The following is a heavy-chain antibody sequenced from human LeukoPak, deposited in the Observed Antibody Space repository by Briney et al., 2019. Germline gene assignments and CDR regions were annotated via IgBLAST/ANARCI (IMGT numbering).Heavy chain of an antibody. Sequence: GGSLRLSCAASGFTFSSYEMNWVRQAPGKGLEWVSYISSSGSTIYYADSVKGRFTISRDNAKDSVYLQMNSLRAEDSATYYCVREGFYFFDFWGQGTLVTVSS. J-gene: IGHJ4*01. CDR2: ISSSGSTI. V-gene: IGHV3-48*03. CDR1: GFTFSSYE. CDR3: VREGFYFFDF.